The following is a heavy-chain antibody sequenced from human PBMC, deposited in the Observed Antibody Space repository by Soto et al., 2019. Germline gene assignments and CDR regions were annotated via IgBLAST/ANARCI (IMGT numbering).Heavy chain of an antibody. J-gene: IGHJ6*02. CDR3: ARGLTRFFASNYYYYGMDV. D-gene: IGHD3-3*01. Sequence: GGSLRLSCTTSGFTFGDYAMNWVRQAPGKGLEWVGFIRSKAFGGTTDYAASVKGKFTISRDDSNSIAYLQMNSLKTEDTAVYFCARGLTRFFASNYYYYGMDVWGQGTTVTVSS. CDR1: GFTFGDYA. CDR2: IRSKAFGGTT. V-gene: IGHV3-49*04.